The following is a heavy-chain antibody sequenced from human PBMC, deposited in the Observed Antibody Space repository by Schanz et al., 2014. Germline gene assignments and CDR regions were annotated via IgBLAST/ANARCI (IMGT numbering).Heavy chain of an antibody. D-gene: IGHD2-8*02. CDR1: GFTFSSYG. CDR2: IWYDGSNK. V-gene: IGHV3-33*06. CDR3: AKSLESCPGGRCSRGYFDY. Sequence: QVQLVESGGGVVQPGRSLRLSCAASGFTFSSYGMHWVRQAPGKGLEWVAVIWYDGSNKYYADSVKGRFTISRDNSKGALYLQMSSLRAEDTAVYYCAKSLESCPGGRCSRGYFDYWGQGTLVTVSS. J-gene: IGHJ4*02.